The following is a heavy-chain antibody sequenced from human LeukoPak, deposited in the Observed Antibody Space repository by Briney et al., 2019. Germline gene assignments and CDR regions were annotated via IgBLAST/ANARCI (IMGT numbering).Heavy chain of an antibody. CDR1: GFTFSNYG. D-gene: IGHD6-19*01. CDR3: ARDRMGESRQWQWLVLVYYYYYMDV. CDR2: IRYDGSNK. Sequence: GGSLRLSCAASGFTFSNYGMHWVRQAPGKGLEWVAFIRYDGSNKYYADSVKGRFTISRDSSKNSLYLQMNSLRAEDTAVYYCARDRMGESRQWQWLVLVYYYYYMDVWGKGTTVTVSS. V-gene: IGHV3-30*02. J-gene: IGHJ6*03.